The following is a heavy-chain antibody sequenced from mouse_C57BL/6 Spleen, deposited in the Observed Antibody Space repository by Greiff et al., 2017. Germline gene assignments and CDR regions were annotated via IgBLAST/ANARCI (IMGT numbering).Heavy chain of an antibody. V-gene: IGHV1-50*01. D-gene: IGHD4-1*01. CDR1: GYTFTSYW. Sequence: VQLQQPGAELVKPGASVKLSCKASGYTFTSYWMQWVKQRPGQGLEWIGEIDPSDSYTNYNQKFKGKATLTVDTSSSTAYMQLSSLTSEDSAVYYCARWDDPHWYFDVWGTGTTVTVSS. CDR3: ARWDDPHWYFDV. CDR2: IDPSDSYT. J-gene: IGHJ1*03.